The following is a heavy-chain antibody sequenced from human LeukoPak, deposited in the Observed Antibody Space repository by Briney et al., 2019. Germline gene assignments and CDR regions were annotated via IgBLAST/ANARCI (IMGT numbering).Heavy chain of an antibody. Sequence: GGSLRLSCAASGFTFSGAWMSWVRQAPGKGLEWVSYISSSSSTIYYADSVKGRFTISRDNAKNSLYLQMNSLRAEDTAVYYCAREDIVVVPAAIHPFDPWGQGTLVTVSS. J-gene: IGHJ5*02. D-gene: IGHD2-2*02. CDR1: GFTFSGAW. CDR3: AREDIVVVPAAIHPFDP. V-gene: IGHV3-48*01. CDR2: ISSSSSTI.